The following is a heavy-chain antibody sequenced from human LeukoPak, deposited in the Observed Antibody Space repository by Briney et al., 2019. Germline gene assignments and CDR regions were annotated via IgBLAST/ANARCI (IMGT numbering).Heavy chain of an antibody. CDR3: ARDTRVSNYYYYMDV. D-gene: IGHD3-10*01. V-gene: IGHV4-61*10. CDR2: IYYSGST. CDR1: GGSISSGSYY. J-gene: IGHJ6*03. Sequence: PSETLSLTCTVSGGSISSGSYYWSWIRQPAGKGLEWIGYIYYSGSTNYNPSLKSRVTISVDTSKNQFSLKLSSVTAADTAVYYCARDTRVSNYYYYMDVWGKGTTVTVSS.